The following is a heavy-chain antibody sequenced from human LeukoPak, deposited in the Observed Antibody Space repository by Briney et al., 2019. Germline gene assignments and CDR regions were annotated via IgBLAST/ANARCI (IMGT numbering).Heavy chain of an antibody. CDR3: VAPSTVPSNWETLEY. J-gene: IGHJ4*01. D-gene: IGHD7-27*01. CDR2: ISHDGSDD. CDR1: GLSFSTYG. Sequence: GGSLRLSCVASGLSFSTYGMHWVRQFPGKGLEWVALISHDGSDDYYGDSVKGRFTISRDNSQNTLYLQMNSLGPEDTALYYCVAPSTVPSNWETLEYWGHGTLVTVSS. V-gene: IGHV3-30*03.